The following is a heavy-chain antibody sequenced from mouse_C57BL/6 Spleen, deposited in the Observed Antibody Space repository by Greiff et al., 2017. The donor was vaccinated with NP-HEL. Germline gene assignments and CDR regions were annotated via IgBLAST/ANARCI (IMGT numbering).Heavy chain of an antibody. D-gene: IGHD2-3*01. Sequence: QVQLKESGAELARPGASVKLSCKASGYTFTSYGISWVKQRTGQGLEWIGEIYPRSGNTYYNEKFKGKATLTADKSSSTAYMELRSLTSEDSAVYFCARSYDGYLGYWGQGTTLTVSS. J-gene: IGHJ2*01. CDR1: GYTFTSYG. CDR3: ARSYDGYLGY. V-gene: IGHV1-81*01. CDR2: IYPRSGNT.